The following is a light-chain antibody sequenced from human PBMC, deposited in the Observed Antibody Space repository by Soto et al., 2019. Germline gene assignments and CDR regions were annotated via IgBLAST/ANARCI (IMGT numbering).Light chain of an antibody. CDR2: WAS. CDR3: QQYYSTPPT. V-gene: IGKV4-1*01. Sequence: DIVMTQSPDSLDVSLGERATINCKSSQSVLLSSNNKNCLSWYQQKPGQPPKLLIYWASTRESGVPDRFSGSGSGTDFTLTISSLQAEDVAVYYCQQYYSTPPTFGPGTKVDIK. CDR1: QSVLLSSNNKNC. J-gene: IGKJ3*01.